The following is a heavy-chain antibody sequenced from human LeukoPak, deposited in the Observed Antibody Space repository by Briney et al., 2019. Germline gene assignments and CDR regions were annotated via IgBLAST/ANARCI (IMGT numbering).Heavy chain of an antibody. Sequence: PSDTLSLTCTVSGGSISSYYWSWIRQPPGKGLEWVGYIYYSGSTNYNPSLKSRVTISVDTSKNQFSLKLSSVTAADTAVYYCARGLGYSYGTGADYWGQGTLVTVSS. V-gene: IGHV4-59*07. J-gene: IGHJ4*02. D-gene: IGHD5-18*01. CDR2: IYYSGST. CDR3: ARGLGYSYGTGADY. CDR1: GGSISSYY.